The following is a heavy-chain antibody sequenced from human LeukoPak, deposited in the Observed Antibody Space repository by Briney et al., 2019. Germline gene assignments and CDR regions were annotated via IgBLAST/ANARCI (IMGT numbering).Heavy chain of an antibody. J-gene: IGHJ6*03. CDR2: IYYSGST. Sequence: PSETLSLTCTVSGGSISSSSYYWGWIRQPPGKGLEWIGSIYYSGSTNYNPSLKSRVTISVDTSKNQFSLKLSSVTAADTAVYYCARTSGSYYENYYYYMDVWGKGTTVTVSS. CDR3: ARTSGSYYENYYYYMDV. V-gene: IGHV4-39*07. CDR1: GGSISSSSYY. D-gene: IGHD1-26*01.